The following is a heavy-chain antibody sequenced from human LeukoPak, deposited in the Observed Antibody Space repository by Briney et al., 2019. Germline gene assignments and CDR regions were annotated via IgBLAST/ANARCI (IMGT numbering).Heavy chain of an antibody. Sequence: SETLSLTCAVYGGSFSGYYWSWIRQPPGKGLEWIGEINHSGSTNYNPSLKSRVTISVDTSKNQFSLKLSSVTAADTAVYYCARPFHYYGSGSFMDVWGKGTTVTISS. CDR2: INHSGST. CDR3: ARPFHYYGSGSFMDV. J-gene: IGHJ6*03. V-gene: IGHV4-34*01. D-gene: IGHD3-10*01. CDR1: GGSFSGYY.